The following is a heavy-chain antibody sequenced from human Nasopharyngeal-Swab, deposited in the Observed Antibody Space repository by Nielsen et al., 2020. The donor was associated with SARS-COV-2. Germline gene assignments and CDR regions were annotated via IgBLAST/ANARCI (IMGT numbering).Heavy chain of an antibody. CDR1: GFNFSDYG. J-gene: IGHJ6*02. CDR3: ARDGPITIYGVVYGMDV. Sequence: GESLKISCTASGFNFSDYGMHWVRQAPGKGLEWVAVIWYDGSNKYYADSVKGRFTISRDNSKNTLYLQMNTLRAEDTAVYYCARDGPITIYGVVYGMDVWGQGTTVTVSS. D-gene: IGHD3-3*01. CDR2: IWYDGSNK. V-gene: IGHV3-33*01.